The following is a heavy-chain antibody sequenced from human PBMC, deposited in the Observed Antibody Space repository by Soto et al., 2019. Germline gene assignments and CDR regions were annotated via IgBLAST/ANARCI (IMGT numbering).Heavy chain of an antibody. J-gene: IGHJ6*02. CDR3: ARSSNSDIVVVPSRQTRVDYYGMDV. V-gene: IGHV3-48*02. Sequence: EVQLVESGGGWVQPGGSLRLSCAASGFTFSSYSMNWVRQAPGKGLEWVSYISSSSSTIYYADSVKGRFTISRDNAKNSLYLQMNSLRDEDTAVYYCARSSNSDIVVVPSRQTRVDYYGMDVWGQGTTVTVSS. CDR2: ISSSSSTI. D-gene: IGHD2-2*01. CDR1: GFTFSSYS.